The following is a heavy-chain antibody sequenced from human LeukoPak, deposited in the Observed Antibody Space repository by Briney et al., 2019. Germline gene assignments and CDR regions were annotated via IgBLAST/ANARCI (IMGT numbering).Heavy chain of an antibody. CDR3: AREVDIVMATAVNFDF. CDR2: AYYRSTWHH. V-gene: IGHV6-1*01. Sequence: SQTLSLTCAISGDSFSSNSAAWNWIRQSPSRGLEWLVRAYYRSTWHHDYAESVKNRMTITPDTSKNQFSLHLNSVTPEDTAVYYCAREVDIVMATAVNFDFWGQGTLVTVSS. CDR1: GDSFSSNSAA. D-gene: IGHD2-21*02. J-gene: IGHJ4*02.